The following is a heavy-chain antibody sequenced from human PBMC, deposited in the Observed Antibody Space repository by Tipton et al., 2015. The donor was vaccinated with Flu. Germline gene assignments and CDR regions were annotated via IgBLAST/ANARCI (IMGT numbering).Heavy chain of an antibody. CDR1: GFTFRNYA. CDR3: ATLTGDDY. Sequence: SLRLSCVVSGFTFRNYAMSWVRQAPGKGLEWVSALSRSGGTTYYADSVKGQFTISRDDSESTVYLQMNSLRAEDTAVYYCATLTGDDYRGQGTQVTVSS. V-gene: IGHV3-23*01. CDR2: LSRSGGTT. D-gene: IGHD7-27*01. J-gene: IGHJ4*02.